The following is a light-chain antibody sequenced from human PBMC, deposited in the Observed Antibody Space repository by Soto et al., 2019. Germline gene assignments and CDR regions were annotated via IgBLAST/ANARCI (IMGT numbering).Light chain of an antibody. CDR1: QGIGSY. CDR2: AAS. J-gene: IGKJ4*01. Sequence: DIQLTQSPSFLSASVGDRVTITCRTGQGIGSYFAWYQHKPGKAPKLLIYAASTLQSGVPSRFSGSVSGTEFTLTISSLQPEDFATYYCQQLRSYPQTFGGGTKVEIK. V-gene: IGKV1-9*01. CDR3: QQLRSYPQT.